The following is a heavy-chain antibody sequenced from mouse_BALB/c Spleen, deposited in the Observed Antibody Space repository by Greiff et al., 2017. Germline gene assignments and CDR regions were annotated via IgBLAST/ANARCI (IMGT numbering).Heavy chain of an antibody. D-gene: IGHD1-1*01. J-gene: IGHJ3*01. CDR3: ARGSRSNEWFAY. Sequence: LVKTGASVKISCKASGYSFTGYYMHWVKQSHGKSLEWIGYISCYNGATSYNQKFKGKATFTVDTSSSTAYMQFNSLTSEDSAVYYCARGSRSNEWFAYWGQGTLVTVSA. V-gene: IGHV1S34*01. CDR1: GYSFTGYY. CDR2: ISCYNGAT.